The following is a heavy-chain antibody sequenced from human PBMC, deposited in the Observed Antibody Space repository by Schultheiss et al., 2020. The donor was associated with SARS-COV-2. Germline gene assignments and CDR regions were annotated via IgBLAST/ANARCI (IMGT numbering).Heavy chain of an antibody. V-gene: IGHV4-61*01. CDR3: ARETYINWGSARHFDY. CDR1: GGSVSSGSYY. J-gene: IGHJ4*02. CDR2: IYSSGST. D-gene: IGHD7-27*01. Sequence: SETLSLTCTVSGGSVSSGSYYWTWIRQPPGKGLEWIGYIYSSGSTNYNPSLKSRVTISGDTSKNQVSLKLSSVTAADTAVYYCARETYINWGSARHFDYWGQGTLVTVSS.